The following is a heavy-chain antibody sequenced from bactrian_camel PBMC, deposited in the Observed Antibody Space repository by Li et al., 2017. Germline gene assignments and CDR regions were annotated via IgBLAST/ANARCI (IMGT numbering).Heavy chain of an antibody. CDR1: GFTFSSYY. CDR3: AAEDASMTVWRVSWATCEHNY. V-gene: IGHV3S1*01. J-gene: IGHJ4*01. CDR2: TSGGGGTT. Sequence: HVQLVESGGGLVQPGGSLRLSCAASGFTFSSYYMYWVRQAPGKGLEWVSVTSGGGGTTYYADSLKGRFTISQDNANNILYLEMSNLKPEDTAMYYCAAEDASMTVWRVSWATCEHNYWGQGTQVTVS. D-gene: IGHD1*01.